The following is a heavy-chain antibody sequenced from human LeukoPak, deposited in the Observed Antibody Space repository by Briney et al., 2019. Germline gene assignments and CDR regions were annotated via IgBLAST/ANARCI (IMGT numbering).Heavy chain of an antibody. CDR2: SYPGDSDT. Sequence: GESLKISCKASGYTFSNYWIGWVRQMPGKGLEWMGVSYPGDSDTRYSPSFQGQVTISADKSISTAYLQWSSLKASDTAMYYCARNYYGSGSPEYFHHWGQGTLVTVSS. D-gene: IGHD3-10*01. V-gene: IGHV5-51*01. CDR1: GYTFSNYW. CDR3: ARNYYGSGSPEYFHH. J-gene: IGHJ1*01.